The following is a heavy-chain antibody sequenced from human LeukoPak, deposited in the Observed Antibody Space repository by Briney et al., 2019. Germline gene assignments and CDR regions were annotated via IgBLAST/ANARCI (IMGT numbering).Heavy chain of an antibody. J-gene: IGHJ3*02. Sequence: GGSLRLSCAASGFTFSLYTMHWVRQAPGKGLECVSVISGDGVNTYYANSVKGRFTISRDNSKNTLYLEMNSLRAEDTAVYYCAKDRGSGWYGGYDAFDIWGQGTMVTVSS. CDR2: ISGDGVNT. V-gene: IGHV3-64*01. D-gene: IGHD6-19*01. CDR3: AKDRGSGWYGGYDAFDI. CDR1: GFTFSLYT.